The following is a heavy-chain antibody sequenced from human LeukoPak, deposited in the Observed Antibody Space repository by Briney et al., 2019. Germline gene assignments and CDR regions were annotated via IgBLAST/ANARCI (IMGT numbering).Heavy chain of an antibody. CDR3: ARGGSDTAMAHDY. D-gene: IGHD5-18*01. CDR2: IKQDGSEK. V-gene: IGHV3-7*03. Sequence: GGSLRLSCAASGFTFSSYWMSWVRQAPGKGLEWVANIKQDGSEKYYVDSVKGRFTISRDNAKNSLYLQMNSLRAEDTAVYYCARGGSDTAMAHDYWGQGTLVTVSS. J-gene: IGHJ4*02. CDR1: GFTFSSYW.